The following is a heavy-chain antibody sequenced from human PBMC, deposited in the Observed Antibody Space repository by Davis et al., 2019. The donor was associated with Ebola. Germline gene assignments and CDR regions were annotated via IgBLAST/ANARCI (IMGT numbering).Heavy chain of an antibody. J-gene: IGHJ4*02. Sequence: SETLSLTCTVSGASVTDYFWSWIRQPPGKALEFIGYIYHTGYTMYNPSLSSRLTISVDTSKNDFSLTPTSVTAEDTAVYYCARGRALHDSGVNSGFDFWGQGMLVTVSS. CDR2: IYHTGYT. CDR3: ARGRALHDSGVNSGFDF. CDR1: GASVTDYF. V-gene: IGHV4-59*02. D-gene: IGHD4-23*01.